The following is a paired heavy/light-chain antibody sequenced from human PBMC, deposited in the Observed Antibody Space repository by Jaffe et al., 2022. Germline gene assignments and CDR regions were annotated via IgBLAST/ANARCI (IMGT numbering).Heavy chain of an antibody. V-gene: IGHV3-74*01. CDR3: AREGKVAAGVVSYYYMDV. CDR1: GFTFSTYW. Sequence: EVQLVESGGGLVQPGGSLRLSCAASGFTFSTYWMHWVRQVPGKGLVWVSRINSGGSSTSYADSVKGQFTISRDNAKNTLYLQMNSLRAEDTAVYYCAREGKVAAGVVSYYYMDVWGKGTTVTVSS. CDR2: INSGGSST. D-gene: IGHD2-2*01. J-gene: IGHJ6*03.
Light chain of an antibody. V-gene: IGKV1-39*01. J-gene: IGKJ3*01. CDR2: AAS. Sequence: DIQMTQSPSSLSASIGDRVTITCRASQSVSSYLNWYQQKPGKAPNLLIYAASSLQSGVPSRFSGSGSGTDFTLTISSLQPEDFATYYCQQTYSTQWTFGPGTTVNIK. CDR3: QQTYSTQWT. CDR1: QSVSSY.